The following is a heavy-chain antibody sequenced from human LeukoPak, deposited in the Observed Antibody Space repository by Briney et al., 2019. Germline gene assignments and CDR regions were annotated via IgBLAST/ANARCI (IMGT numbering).Heavy chain of an antibody. V-gene: IGHV1-18*01. CDR3: ARDLGSLLWFGDIFDI. J-gene: IGHJ3*02. D-gene: IGHD3-10*01. CDR2: ISVYNGNT. Sequence: GASVRVSCKASGYTFTSYGISWVRQAPGQGLEWMGWISVYNGNTHFAQKLQGRVTMTTDTSTSTAYMELRNLRSDDTAVYYCARDLGSLLWFGDIFDIWGQGTMVTVSS. CDR1: GYTFTSYG.